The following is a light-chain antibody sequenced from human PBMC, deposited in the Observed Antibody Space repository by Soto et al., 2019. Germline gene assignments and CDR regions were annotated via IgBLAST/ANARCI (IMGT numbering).Light chain of an antibody. CDR3: QQYNNWPFT. J-gene: IGKJ3*01. Sequence: EIVMTQSPATLSVSPGERATLSCRASQSVSSNLAWYQQKPGQAPRLLIYGASTRATVIPARFSGSGSGTEFTLTISSLHSEDFAVYYCQQYNNWPFTFGPGTKVDIK. CDR1: QSVSSN. V-gene: IGKV3-15*01. CDR2: GAS.